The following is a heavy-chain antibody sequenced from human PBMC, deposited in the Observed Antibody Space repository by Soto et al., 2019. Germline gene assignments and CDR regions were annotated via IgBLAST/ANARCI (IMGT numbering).Heavy chain of an antibody. CDR2: ISVSGSNT. CDR3: AKDCSVSAYGSRNWFDP. Sequence: PGGSLRLSCTASGFTFSSYAMTWVRLAPGKGLEWVSGISVSGSNTYYADSVKGRFTISRDNSKNTLYMQMNSLRAEDTAVYYCAKDCSVSAYGSRNWFDPWGQGTLVTVSS. V-gene: IGHV3-23*01. D-gene: IGHD3-10*02. CDR1: GFTFSSYA. J-gene: IGHJ5*02.